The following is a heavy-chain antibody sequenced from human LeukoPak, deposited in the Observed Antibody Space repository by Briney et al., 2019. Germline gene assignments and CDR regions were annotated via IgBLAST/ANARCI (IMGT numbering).Heavy chain of an antibody. Sequence: GRSLRLSCAASGFTFSSYGMHWVRQAPGKGLEWVAVISYDESNKYYADSVKGRFTISRDNSKNTLYLQMNSLRDDDTAVYYCVRGVGVSRFNYLDPWGQGTLVIVSS. V-gene: IGHV3-30*03. D-gene: IGHD1-7*01. CDR1: GFTFSSYG. CDR2: ISYDESNK. CDR3: VRGVGVSRFNYLDP. J-gene: IGHJ5*02.